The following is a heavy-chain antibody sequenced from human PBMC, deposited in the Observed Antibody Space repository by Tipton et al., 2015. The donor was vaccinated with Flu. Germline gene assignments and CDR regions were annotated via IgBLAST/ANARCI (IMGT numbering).Heavy chain of an antibody. CDR3: ARSTIGIFGVVEGQNGMDV. Sequence: PGLVKPSETLFFTCTVSGGSISSYYWSWIRQPPGKGLEWIGNIYYSGSTNYNASLKSRVTISVDMSKNQFSLRLNSVAAADTAVYYCARSTIGIFGVVEGQNGMDVWGQGTTVTVSS. CDR2: IYYSGST. D-gene: IGHD3-3*02. V-gene: IGHV4-59*01. J-gene: IGHJ6*02. CDR1: GGSISSYY.